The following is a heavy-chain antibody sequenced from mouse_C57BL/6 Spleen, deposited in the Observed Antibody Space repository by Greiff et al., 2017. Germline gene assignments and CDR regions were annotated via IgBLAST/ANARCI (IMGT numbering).Heavy chain of an antibody. CDR2: FYPGSGSI. CDR1: GYTFTEYT. CDR3: ARHEEGGLRPYYAMDY. J-gene: IGHJ4*01. Sequence: QVQLQQSGAELVKPGASVKLSCKASGYTFTEYTIHWVKQRSGQGLEWIGWFYPGSGSIKYNEKFKDKATLTADKSSSTVYMALSRLTSEDSAVYFGARHEEGGLRPYYAMDYWGQGTSVTVSS. V-gene: IGHV1-62-2*01. D-gene: IGHD2-4*01.